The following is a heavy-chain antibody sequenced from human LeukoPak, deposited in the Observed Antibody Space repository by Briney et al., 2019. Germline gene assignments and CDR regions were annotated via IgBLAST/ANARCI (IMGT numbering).Heavy chain of an antibody. CDR1: GGSISYYY. CDR2: VYYSGTT. V-gene: IGHV4-59*01. CDR3: AREDPQTRVPEGMDV. Sequence: KPSETLSLTCTVSGGSISYYYWSWIRQSPGKGLEWIGYVYYSGTTNYNPSLKSRVTISVDTSKNQFSLQLRSVTAADTAVYYCAREDPQTRVPEGMDVWGQGTTVTVSS. J-gene: IGHJ6*02. D-gene: IGHD4/OR15-4a*01.